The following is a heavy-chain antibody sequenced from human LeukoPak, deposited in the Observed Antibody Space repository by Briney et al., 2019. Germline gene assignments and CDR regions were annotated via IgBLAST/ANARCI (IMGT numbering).Heavy chain of an antibody. CDR1: GGSISSYY. D-gene: IGHD6-13*01. Sequence: SETLSLTCSVSGGSISSYYWSWIRQPPGKGLEWIGYIYYSGSTNYNPSLKSRVTISVDTSKNQFSLKLSSVTAADTAVYYCARDPPRIDSSTIWGQGTMVTVSS. CDR3: ARDPPRIDSSTI. J-gene: IGHJ3*02. CDR2: IYYSGST. V-gene: IGHV4-59*01.